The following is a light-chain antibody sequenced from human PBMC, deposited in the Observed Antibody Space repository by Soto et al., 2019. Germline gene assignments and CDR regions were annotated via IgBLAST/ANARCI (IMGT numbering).Light chain of an antibody. Sequence: EIVMTQSPATLSVSPGERATLSCRASQTISTYLAWYQHKPGQAPRLLIYGTSTRATGIPARFSGSGSGTEFTLTLSSLQSEDFALYYCQQYNSWPLTFGGGTKVEIK. CDR2: GTS. CDR1: QTISTY. V-gene: IGKV3-15*01. CDR3: QQYNSWPLT. J-gene: IGKJ4*01.